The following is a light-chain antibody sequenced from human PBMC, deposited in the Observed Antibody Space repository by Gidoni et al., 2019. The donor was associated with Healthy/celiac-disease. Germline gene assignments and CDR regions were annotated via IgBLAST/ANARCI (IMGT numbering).Light chain of an antibody. V-gene: IGLV2-23*02. CDR1: SSDVGSYNL. Sequence: QSAQTQPASVSGSPGQSITISCTGTSSDVGSYNLVSWYQQHPGKAPKLMIYEVSKRPSGVSNRFSGSKSGNTASLTISGLQAEDEADYYCCSYAGSSTSLYVFGTGTKVTVL. J-gene: IGLJ1*01. CDR3: CSYAGSSTSLYV. CDR2: EVS.